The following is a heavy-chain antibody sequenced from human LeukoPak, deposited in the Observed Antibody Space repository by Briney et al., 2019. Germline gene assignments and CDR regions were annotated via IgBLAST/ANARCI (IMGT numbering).Heavy chain of an antibody. V-gene: IGHV3-23*01. Sequence: GGSLRLSCAASGFTFSSYAMSWVRQAPGKGLEWVSGISGSGDNTYYADSVKGRFTIYRDNSKNTLYVQVNSLGTEDTAAYYCAKGSYYDSSGSFYFDYWGQGTLVTVSS. CDR3: AKGSYYDSSGSFYFDY. CDR1: GFTFSSYA. CDR2: ISGSGDNT. J-gene: IGHJ4*02. D-gene: IGHD3-22*01.